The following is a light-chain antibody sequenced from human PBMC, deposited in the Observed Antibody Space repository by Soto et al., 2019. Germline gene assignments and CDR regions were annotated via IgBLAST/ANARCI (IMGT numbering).Light chain of an antibody. CDR3: TSYTSSSNFVV. J-gene: IGLJ2*01. V-gene: IGLV2-14*01. CDR2: EVT. Sequence: QSALTQPASVSGSPGQSITISCTGTSSDIGGYNYVSWYQHLPGKAPKLIIYEVTNRPSGVSNRFSGSKSGNTASLTISGLQAEDEADYCCTSYTSSSNFVVFGGRTKVTVL. CDR1: SSDIGGYNY.